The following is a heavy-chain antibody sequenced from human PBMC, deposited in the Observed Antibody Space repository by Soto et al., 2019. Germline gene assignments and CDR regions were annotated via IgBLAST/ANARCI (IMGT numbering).Heavy chain of an antibody. V-gene: IGHV3-74*01. CDR2: IDNAGSSV. Sequence: EVQLVESGGGLVQPGGSLRLSCAASGFTFSSYWMHWVRQAPGKGLVWVSRIDNAGSSVRYVDSVKGRFTISRDNAKKTMYLKKKSRRAENTAVYYCTRVGGSVSGMDVWGQGTTVTVSS. D-gene: IGHD1-26*01. CDR1: GFTFSSYW. CDR3: TRVGGSVSGMDV. J-gene: IGHJ6*02.